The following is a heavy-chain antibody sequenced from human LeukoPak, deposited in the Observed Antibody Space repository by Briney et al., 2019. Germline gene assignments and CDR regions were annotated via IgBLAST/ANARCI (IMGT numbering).Heavy chain of an antibody. J-gene: IGHJ5*02. V-gene: IGHV4-39*01. CDR3: ARKVVRGVICWFDA. D-gene: IGHD3-10*01. Sequence: SETLSLTCTVSGGSIRSSSYYWAWIRQPPGKGLEWIGSVSHSGSTYYNPSLKSRVSTSVDTSKNQFSPNLSSVIAADTAVYYCARKVVRGVICWFDAWGQGTLVTVSS. CDR1: GGSIRSSSYY. CDR2: VSHSGST.